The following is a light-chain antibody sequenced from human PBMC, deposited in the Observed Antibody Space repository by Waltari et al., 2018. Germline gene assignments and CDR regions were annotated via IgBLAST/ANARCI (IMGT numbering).Light chain of an antibody. V-gene: IGKV2-29*03. CDR3: MQCKNLRA. J-gene: IGKJ1*01. Sequence: EIVMTQTPLSLSVTPGQPASISCKSSRSIMDTDGKSYLSWYLQKTGQSPQLLMYEVSNRFSGVPYRFSGSGSGTDFTLKISRVEADDVGIYYCMQCKNLRAFGQGTKVEI. CDR1: RSIMDTDGKSY. CDR2: EVS.